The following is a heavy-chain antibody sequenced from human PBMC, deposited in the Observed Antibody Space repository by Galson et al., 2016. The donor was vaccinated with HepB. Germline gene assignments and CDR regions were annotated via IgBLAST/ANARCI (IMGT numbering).Heavy chain of an antibody. D-gene: IGHD3-16*02. CDR2: IYSGGST. CDR3: ARVQTFYDYIWGTSRPRYFDY. J-gene: IGHJ4*02. Sequence: SLRLSCAVSGFAVRSNFMAWVRQAPGKGLEWVSLIYSGGSTYYADSVRGRLTFSRDISKNTLFLEMLSLRAEDTAVYYCARVQTFYDYIWGTSRPRYFDYWGQGTLVTVSS. CDR1: GFAVRSNF. V-gene: IGHV3-53*01.